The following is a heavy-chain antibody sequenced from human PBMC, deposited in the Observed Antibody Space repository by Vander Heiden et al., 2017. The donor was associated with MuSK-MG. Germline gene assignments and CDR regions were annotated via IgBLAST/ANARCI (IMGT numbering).Heavy chain of an antibody. V-gene: IGHV3-74*01. D-gene: IGHD3-16*01. J-gene: IGHJ4*02. Sequence: EVQLVEAGGGSVQSGGSLTLSCGASGFVFSPYWMHWVRQAPGKGLVWVSRMNPLGRGTDYADSVRGRFTVSRDNAKDTLYLQMRSLRVEDTAVYYGVRDWGGNFDSWWQGALVSVS. CDR3: VRDWGGNFDS. CDR2: MNPLGRGT. CDR1: GFVFSPYW.